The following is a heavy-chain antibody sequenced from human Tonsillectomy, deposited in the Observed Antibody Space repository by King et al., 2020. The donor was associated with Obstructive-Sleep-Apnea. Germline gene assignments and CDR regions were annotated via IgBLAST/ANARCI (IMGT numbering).Heavy chain of an antibody. CDR2: INHSGST. J-gene: IGHJ6*02. CDR3: ARFPYGSGSYYGYYYYYGMDV. D-gene: IGHD3-10*01. CDR1: GGSFSGYY. V-gene: IGHV4-34*01. Sequence: VQLQQWGAGLLKPSETLFLTCAVYGGSFSGYYWSWIRQPPGKGLEWIGEINHSGSTNYNPSLKSRVTISVDTSKNQFSLKLSSVTAADTAVYYCARFPYGSGSYYGYYYYYGMDVWGQGTTVTVSS.